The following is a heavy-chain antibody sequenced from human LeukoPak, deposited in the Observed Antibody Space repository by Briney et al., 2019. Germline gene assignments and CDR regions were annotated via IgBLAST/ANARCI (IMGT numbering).Heavy chain of an antibody. V-gene: IGHV4-4*07. Sequence: PSETLSLTCTVSGGSINNYYWSWTRQPAGKGLEWIGRIYTSGSTNYNPSLKSRVTMSVDTSKNQFSLRLSSVNAADTAVYFCAREGTSGGLNWLDPWGQGTLVTVSS. CDR2: IYTSGST. J-gene: IGHJ5*02. CDR3: AREGTSGGLNWLDP. CDR1: GGSINNYY. D-gene: IGHD3-10*01.